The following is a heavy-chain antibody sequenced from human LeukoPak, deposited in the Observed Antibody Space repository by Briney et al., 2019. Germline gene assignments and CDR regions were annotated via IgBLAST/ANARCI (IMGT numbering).Heavy chain of an antibody. J-gene: IGHJ5*02. Sequence: ASETLSLTCTVSGYSISSGYYWGWIRQPPGKGLEWIGSIYHSGSTYYNPPLESRVTISVDTSKNQFSLKLSSVTAADTAVYYCARDREGADPWGQGTLVTVSS. CDR2: IYHSGST. CDR3: ARDREGADP. CDR1: GYSISSGYY. V-gene: IGHV4-38-2*02.